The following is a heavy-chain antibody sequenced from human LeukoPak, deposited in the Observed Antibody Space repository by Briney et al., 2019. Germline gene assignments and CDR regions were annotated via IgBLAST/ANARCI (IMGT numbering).Heavy chain of an antibody. V-gene: IGHV3-7*01. Sequence: GGSLRLSCEVSGFTFSYYMMTWVRQAPGEGLEWVANMRTDGSVPSYVDSVKGRFTISRDNAKSSLYLQMNNLRVEDTAVYYCARDKDYTIDYWGQGTLVTVSS. D-gene: IGHD2-2*02. CDR2: MRTDGSVP. CDR1: GFTFSYYM. J-gene: IGHJ4*02. CDR3: ARDKDYTIDY.